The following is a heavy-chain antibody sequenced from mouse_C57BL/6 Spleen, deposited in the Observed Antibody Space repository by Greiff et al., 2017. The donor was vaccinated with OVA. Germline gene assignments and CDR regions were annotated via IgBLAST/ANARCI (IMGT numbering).Heavy chain of an antibody. V-gene: IGHV1-15*01. D-gene: IGHD2-12*01. CDR3: TRGNYSLYYFDY. Sequence: QLQQSGAELVRPGASVTLSCKASGYTFTDYEMHWVKQTPVHGLEWIGAIDPETGGTAYNQKFKGKAILTADKSSSTAYMELRSLTSEDSAVYYCTRGNYSLYYFDYWGQGTTLTVSS. CDR2: IDPETGGT. CDR1: GYTFTDYE. J-gene: IGHJ2*01.